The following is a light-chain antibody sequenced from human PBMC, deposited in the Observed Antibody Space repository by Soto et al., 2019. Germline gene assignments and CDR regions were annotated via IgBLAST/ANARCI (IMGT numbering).Light chain of an antibody. CDR1: SSNVWAGYD. J-gene: IGLJ1*01. CDR2: GNS. V-gene: IGLV1-40*01. CDR3: QSYDSSLSGSNV. Sequence: QCVLSQRPSVAGAPGQRVTISCTGSSSNVWAGYDVHWYQQLPGTAPKLLIYGNSNRPSGVPDRFSGSKSGTSASLAITGLQAEDEADYYCQSYDSSLSGSNVFGTGTKVTVL.